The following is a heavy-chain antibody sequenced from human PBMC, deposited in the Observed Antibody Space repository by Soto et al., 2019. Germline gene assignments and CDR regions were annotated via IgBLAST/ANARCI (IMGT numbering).Heavy chain of an antibody. J-gene: IGHJ3*02. D-gene: IGHD5-12*01. V-gene: IGHV4-61*01. CDR2: IYYTGST. CDR1: GGSVSSGSYY. CDR3: AGGPDGYNFDDAFDI. Sequence: QVQLQESGPGLVKPSDTLSLTCTVSGGSVSSGSYYWSWIRQPPGKGLEWIGYIYYTGSTNYNPSLESRVTIPVDTSNILFSLKLSSVISAETVVYYCAGGPDGYNFDDAFDIWGQGAMSTVSS.